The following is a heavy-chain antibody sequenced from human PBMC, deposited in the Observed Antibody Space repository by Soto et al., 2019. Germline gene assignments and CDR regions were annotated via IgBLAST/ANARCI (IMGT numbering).Heavy chain of an antibody. J-gene: IGHJ6*02. V-gene: IGHV4-4*07. CDR3: ARAGRITMSYYYYYGMDV. CDR2: IYTSGST. CDR1: GGSISSYY. Sequence: SETLSLTCTVSGGSISSYYWSWIRQPAGKGLEWIGRIYTSGSTNYNPSLKSRVTMSVDTSKNQFSLKLSSVTAADTAVYYCARAGRITMSYYYYYGMDVWGQGTTVTVSS. D-gene: IGHD3-22*01.